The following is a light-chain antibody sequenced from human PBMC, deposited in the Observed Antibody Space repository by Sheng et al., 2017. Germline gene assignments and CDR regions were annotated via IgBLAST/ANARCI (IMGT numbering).Light chain of an antibody. CDR1: RVVLYRSNNKHY. V-gene: IGKV4-1*01. Sequence: DIVMTQSPDSLAVSLGERGPPSTASPARVVLYRSNNKHYLAWYQQKPGQPPNLLIYWASTRESGVPDRFSGXGSGTDFTLTISSLQAEDVAVYYCQQYYITPLTFGGGPRWRSN. J-gene: IGKJ4*01. CDR3: QQYYITPLT. CDR2: WAS.